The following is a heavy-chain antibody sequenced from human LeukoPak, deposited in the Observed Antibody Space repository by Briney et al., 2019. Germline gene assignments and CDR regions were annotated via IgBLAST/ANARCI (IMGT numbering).Heavy chain of an antibody. CDR3: ARSGGSSGYYYVDQPPPDAFDI. D-gene: IGHD3-22*01. Sequence: PSATLSLTCTVSGGSISSCYWSWIRQPPGKGLEWIGYLYYSGSTNYNPSLKSRVTISVDTSKNQFSLKLSSVTAADTAVYYCARSGGSSGYYYVDQPPPDAFDIWGQGTMVTVSS. J-gene: IGHJ3*02. CDR2: LYYSGST. V-gene: IGHV4-59*01. CDR1: GGSISSCY.